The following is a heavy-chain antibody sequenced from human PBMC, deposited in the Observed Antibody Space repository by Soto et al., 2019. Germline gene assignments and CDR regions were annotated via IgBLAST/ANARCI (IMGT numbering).Heavy chain of an antibody. J-gene: IGHJ5*02. Sequence: EVQLVESGGGLVQPGGSLRLSCVASGFTFSSNRMNWVRQAPGKGLEWVSFISSSSSSIYYADSVNGRFTISRDNAKNSLYLQMHSLRDEDTAVYYCASPPLERGSWGWFDPWGQGTLVTVSS. V-gene: IGHV3-48*02. CDR2: ISSSSSSI. D-gene: IGHD1-1*01. CDR1: GFTFSSNR. CDR3: ASPPLERGSWGWFDP.